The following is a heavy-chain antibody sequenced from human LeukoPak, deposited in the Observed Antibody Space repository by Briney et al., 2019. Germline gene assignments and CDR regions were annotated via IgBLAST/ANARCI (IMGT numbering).Heavy chain of an antibody. CDR3: ARTGYCSGNSCYLNPIDY. V-gene: IGHV4-59*01. J-gene: IGHJ4*02. CDR2: IYYSGST. CDR1: GGSISSYY. Sequence: PSETLSLTCTVSGGSISSYYWSWIRQPPGKGLEWIGYIYYSGSTNYSPSLKSRVTISVDTSKNQLSLKLSSVTAEDTAVYYCARTGYCSGNSCYLNPIDYWGQGTLVTVSS. D-gene: IGHD2-15*01.